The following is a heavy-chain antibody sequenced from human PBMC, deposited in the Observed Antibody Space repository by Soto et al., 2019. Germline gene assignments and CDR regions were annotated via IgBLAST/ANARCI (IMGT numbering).Heavy chain of an antibody. CDR1: GGTFSSYT. J-gene: IGHJ4*02. V-gene: IGHV1-69*08. CDR3: ARDGRYCSSTSCYPYFDY. Sequence: QVQLVQSGAEVKKPGSSVKVSCKASGGTFSSYTISWVRQAPGQGLEWMGRIIPILGIANYAQKFQGRVTITADKATSTAYRELSSLRSEDTAVYYCARDGRYCSSTSCYPYFDYWGQGTLVTVSS. CDR2: IIPILGIA. D-gene: IGHD2-2*01.